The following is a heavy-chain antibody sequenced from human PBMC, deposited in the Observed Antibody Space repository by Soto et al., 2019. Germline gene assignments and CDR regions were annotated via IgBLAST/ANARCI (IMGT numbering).Heavy chain of an antibody. Sequence: EVQLVASGGAWIQPGGSLRLSCAASGFTNSNNYMLGFRQAPGKGLQWVSLIYSYGGTFYSDSVKGRFTISRDNSKNTLYLTMNSLRADDTAVYYCARDGRGRASVGMWGRGTLVTVSS. J-gene: IGHJ4*02. D-gene: IGHD3-10*01. V-gene: IGHV3-53*01. CDR1: GFTNSNNY. CDR2: IYSYGGT. CDR3: ARDGRGRASVGM.